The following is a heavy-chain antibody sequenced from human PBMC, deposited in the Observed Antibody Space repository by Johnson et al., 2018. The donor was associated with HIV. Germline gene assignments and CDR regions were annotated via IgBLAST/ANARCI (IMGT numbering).Heavy chain of an antibody. V-gene: IGHV3-20*04. J-gene: IGHJ3*02. CDR1: GFTFDDYG. CDR3: ARGLVGGRGDDAFDI. D-gene: IGHD1-26*01. CDR2: FNWNGGST. Sequence: VQLVESGGGMVRPGGSLRLSCVASGFTFDDYGMSWVRQAPGKGLEWVSGFNWNGGSTRYAGSVKGRFTISRDNAKESLYLQMNSLGVEDKALYYCARGLVGGRGDDAFDIWGQGTMVTVSS.